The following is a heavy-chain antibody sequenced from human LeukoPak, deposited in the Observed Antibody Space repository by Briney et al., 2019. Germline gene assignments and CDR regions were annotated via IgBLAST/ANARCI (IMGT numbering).Heavy chain of an antibody. CDR1: GGSISSYC. J-gene: IGHJ4*02. CDR3: ARSRYSAYDPTYYFDY. D-gene: IGHD5-12*01. V-gene: IGHV4-59*01. Sequence: PSETLSLTCTVSGGSISSYCWNWIRQPPGKGLEWTGYIYYSGSTNYNPSLKSRVTISVDTSKNQFSLKLSSVTAADTAVYYCARSRYSAYDPTYYFDYWGQGTLVTVSS. CDR2: IYYSGST.